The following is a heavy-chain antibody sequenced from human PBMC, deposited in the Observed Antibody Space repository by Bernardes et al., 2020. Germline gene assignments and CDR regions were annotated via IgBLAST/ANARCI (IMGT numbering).Heavy chain of an antibody. J-gene: IGHJ6*02. CDR3: ARGATVTTFFSYYYYGMDV. CDR2: INHSGST. CDR1: GGSFSGYY. V-gene: IGHV4-34*01. D-gene: IGHD4-4*01. Sequence: ETLSLTCAVYGGSFSGYYWSWIRQPPGKGLEWIGEINHSGSTNYNPSLKSRVTISVDTSKNQFSLKLSSVTAADTAVYYCARGATVTTFFSYYYYGMDVWGQGTTVTVSS.